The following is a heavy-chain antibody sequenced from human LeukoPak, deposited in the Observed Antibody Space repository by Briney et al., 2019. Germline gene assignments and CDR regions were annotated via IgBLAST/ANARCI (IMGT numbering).Heavy chain of an antibody. CDR2: ISGSGGST. Sequence: PGGSLRPSCAASGFTFSSCAMSWVRQAPGKGLEWVSAISGSGGSTYYADSVKGRFTISRDNSKNTLYLQMNSLRAEDTAVYYCAKSDCSSTSCYIVDYWGQGTLVTVSS. J-gene: IGHJ4*02. CDR1: GFTFSSCA. V-gene: IGHV3-23*01. CDR3: AKSDCSSTSCYIVDY. D-gene: IGHD2-2*02.